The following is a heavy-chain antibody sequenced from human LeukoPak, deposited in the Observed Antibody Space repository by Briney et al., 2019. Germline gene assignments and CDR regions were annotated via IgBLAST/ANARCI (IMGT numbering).Heavy chain of an antibody. J-gene: IGHJ5*02. CDR1: GGSISSYY. CDR3: ARGHDYYYSGRQSWFDP. CDR2: IYYSGST. Sequence: SETLSLTCTVSGGSISSYYWSWIRQPPGKGLEWIGYIYYSGSTNYNPSLKSRVTISVDTSKNQVSLKLTSVTAADTAFYYCARGHDYYYSGRQSWFDPWGQGIRVTVSS. D-gene: IGHD3-10*01. V-gene: IGHV4-59*01.